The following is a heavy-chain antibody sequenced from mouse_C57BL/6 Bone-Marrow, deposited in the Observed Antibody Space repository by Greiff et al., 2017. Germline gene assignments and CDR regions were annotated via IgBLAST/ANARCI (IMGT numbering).Heavy chain of an antibody. J-gene: IGHJ1*03. V-gene: IGHV2-9-1*01. CDR1: GFSLTSYA. Sequence: VQGVESGPGLVAPSQSLSITCTVSGFSLTSYAISWVRQPPGKGLEWLGVIWTGGGTNYNSALKSRLSISKDNSKSQVFLKMNSLQTDDTARYYCARNGVITTNWYFDVWGTGTTVTVSS. CDR2: IWTGGGT. CDR3: ARNGVITTNWYFDV. D-gene: IGHD1-1*01.